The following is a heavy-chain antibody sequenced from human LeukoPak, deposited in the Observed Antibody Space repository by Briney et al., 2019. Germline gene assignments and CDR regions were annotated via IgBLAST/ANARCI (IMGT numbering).Heavy chain of an antibody. J-gene: IGHJ3*02. CDR3: ARHDRPSDAFDI. Sequence: SETLSLTCTVYGGSLSGYYWSWIRQSPGKGLEWIGEIHPSGSTNYNPSLNNRVTISGDTSKNQFSLKLSSVTAADTAVYYCARHDRPSDAFDIWGQGTMVTVSS. CDR2: IHPSGST. D-gene: IGHD3-16*01. CDR1: GGSLSGYY. V-gene: IGHV4-34*01.